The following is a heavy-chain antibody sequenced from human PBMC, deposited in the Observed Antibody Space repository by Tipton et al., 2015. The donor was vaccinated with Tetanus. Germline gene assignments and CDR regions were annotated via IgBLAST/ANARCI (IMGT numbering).Heavy chain of an antibody. J-gene: IGHJ4*02. Sequence: SLRLSCAASGIIFTNAWMNWVRQAPGKGLEWVASINEDGSETYYGDSVKGRFTISRDNAKNSVYLQMNILKVEDTAIYFCARGSGFTGYNNWGQGTLVPVSS. CDR3: ARGSGFTGYNN. CDR1: GIIFTNAW. D-gene: IGHD5-24*01. V-gene: IGHV3-7*01. CDR2: INEDGSET.